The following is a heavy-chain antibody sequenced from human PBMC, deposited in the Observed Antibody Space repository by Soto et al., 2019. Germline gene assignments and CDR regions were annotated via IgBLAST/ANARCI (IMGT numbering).Heavy chain of an antibody. CDR2: ISYDGSNK. CDR1: GFTFSSYA. Sequence: QVQLVESGGGVVQPGRSLRLSCAASGFTFSSYAMHWVRQAPGKGLEWVAVISYDGSNKYYADSVKGRFTISRDNSKNXXYXQXXSLRAEDTAVYYCARSEGYCISTSCYPDGPYGMDVWGQGTTVTVSS. J-gene: IGHJ6*02. D-gene: IGHD2-2*01. CDR3: ARSEGYCISTSCYPDGPYGMDV. V-gene: IGHV3-30-3*01.